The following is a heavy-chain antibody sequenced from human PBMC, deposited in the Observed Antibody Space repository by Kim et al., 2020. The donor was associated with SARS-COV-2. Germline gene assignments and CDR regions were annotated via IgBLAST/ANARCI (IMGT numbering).Heavy chain of an antibody. V-gene: IGHV1-69*13. CDR2: IIPIFGTA. CDR1: GGTFSSYA. D-gene: IGHD4-17*01. J-gene: IGHJ6*02. CDR3: GCGVTTAYYYYGMDV. Sequence: SVKVSCKASGGTFSSYAISWVRQAPGQGLEWMGGIIPIFGTANYAQKFQGRVTITADESTSTAYMELSSLRSEDTAVYYCGCGVTTAYYYYGMDVWGQGTTVTVSS.